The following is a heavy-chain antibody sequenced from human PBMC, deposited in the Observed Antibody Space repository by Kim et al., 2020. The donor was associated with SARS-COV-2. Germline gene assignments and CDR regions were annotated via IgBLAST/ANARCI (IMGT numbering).Heavy chain of an antibody. V-gene: IGHV4-59*01. CDR1: GGSISSYY. J-gene: IGHJ3*02. Sequence: SETLSLTCTVSGGSISSYYWSWIRQPPGKGLEWIGYIYYSGSTNYNPSLKSRVTISVDTSKNQFSLKLSSVTAADTAGYYCARNSGSYFDDAFDIWGQGT. D-gene: IGHD1-26*01. CDR2: IYYSGST. CDR3: ARNSGSYFDDAFDI.